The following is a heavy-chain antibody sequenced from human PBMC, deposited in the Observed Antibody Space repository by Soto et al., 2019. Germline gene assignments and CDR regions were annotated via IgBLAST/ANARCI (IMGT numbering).Heavy chain of an antibody. V-gene: IGHV1-69*08. Sequence: QVQLVQFGAEVTKPGSSVKVSCKASGGTFSSYTISWVRQAPGQGLEWMGRIIPILGIANYAQKFQGRVTITADKSTSTAYMELSSLRSEDTAVYYCARDTAFYDILTGYSTRFDPWGQGTLVTVSS. J-gene: IGHJ5*02. CDR3: ARDTAFYDILTGYSTRFDP. D-gene: IGHD3-9*01. CDR1: GGTFSSYT. CDR2: IIPILGIA.